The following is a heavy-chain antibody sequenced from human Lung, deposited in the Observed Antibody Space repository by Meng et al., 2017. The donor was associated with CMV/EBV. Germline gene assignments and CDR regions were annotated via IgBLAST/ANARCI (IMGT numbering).Heavy chain of an antibody. CDR3: ASDRAMGSSWVDP. V-gene: IGHV1-18*01. D-gene: IGHD2-2*01. Sequence: ASXXVSXKASDYTFSSYGISWVRQAPGQGLEWMGWISGYNGNTNYAQRLQGRVTMTTDTSTSTAYMELRSLRFDDTAVYYCASDRAMGSSWVDPWGKGTLVTVSS. CDR1: DYTFSSYG. J-gene: IGHJ5*02. CDR2: ISGYNGNT.